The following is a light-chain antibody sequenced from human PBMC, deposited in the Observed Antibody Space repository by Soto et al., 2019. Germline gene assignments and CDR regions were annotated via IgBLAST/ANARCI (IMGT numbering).Light chain of an antibody. CDR3: SSHGGSNNPYV. CDR1: SSDIGGYNF. J-gene: IGLJ1*01. CDR2: DVT. V-gene: IGLV2-8*01. Sequence: QSALTQPPSVSGSPGQSVAISCTGTSSDIGGYNFVSWYQQHPGKAPKLMIYDVTKRPSGVPDRFSGSKSGNTATLIVSGLQAEDEADYYCSSHGGSNNPYVFGPGTKLTVL.